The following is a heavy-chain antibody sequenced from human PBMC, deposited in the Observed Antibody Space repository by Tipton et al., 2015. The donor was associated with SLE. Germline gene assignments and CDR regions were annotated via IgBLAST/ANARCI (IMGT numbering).Heavy chain of an antibody. V-gene: IGHV1-8*01. CDR2: SNPNNGGT. D-gene: IGHD1-26*01. CDR3: ASVELRSWAFDY. Sequence: WSNPNNGGTGYAQNFQDRLTMTRNTSMSTAYMELSSLRSDDAAVYYCASVELRSWAFDYWGQGTLVTVSS. J-gene: IGHJ4*02.